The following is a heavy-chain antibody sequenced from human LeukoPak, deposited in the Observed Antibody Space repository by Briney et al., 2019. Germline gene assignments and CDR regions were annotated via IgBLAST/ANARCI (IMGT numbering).Heavy chain of an antibody. J-gene: IGHJ3*02. Sequence: GGSLRLSCAASGFTFSSYIMNWVRQAPGKGLEWVSSITSSSSYIYYADSVKGRFTISRDNAKSSLYLQMNSLGAEDTAVYYCAREGTARSFNIWGHGTLVTVSS. CDR2: ITSSSSYI. CDR1: GFTFSSYI. V-gene: IGHV3-21*01. D-gene: IGHD6-6*01. CDR3: AREGTARSFNI.